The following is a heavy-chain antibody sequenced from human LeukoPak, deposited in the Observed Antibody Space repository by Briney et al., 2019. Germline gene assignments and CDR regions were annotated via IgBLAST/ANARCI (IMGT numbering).Heavy chain of an antibody. CDR1: GGSISSNSYY. CDR2: IYYSGST. Sequence: PSETLSPTCTVSGGSISSNSYYWGWIRQPPGKGLEWIGSIYYSGSTYYNPSLKSRVTIFVDTSKNQFSLKLSSVTAADTDVYYCARDGRKVLRYFDWLLRVGRRGYYYMDVWGKGTTVTVSS. D-gene: IGHD3-9*01. J-gene: IGHJ6*03. CDR3: ARDGRKVLRYFDWLLRVGRRGYYYMDV. V-gene: IGHV4-39*02.